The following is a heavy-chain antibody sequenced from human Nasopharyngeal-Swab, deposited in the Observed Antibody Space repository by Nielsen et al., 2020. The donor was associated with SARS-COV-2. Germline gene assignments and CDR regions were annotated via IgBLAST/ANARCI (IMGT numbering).Heavy chain of an antibody. J-gene: IGHJ6*03. CDR2: INAGNGNT. D-gene: IGHD6-19*01. Sequence: ASVKVSCKASGYTFTSYAMHWVRQAPGQRLEWMGWINAGNGNTKYSQKFQGRVTITRDTSASTAYMELSSLRSEDTAVYYCAREQWLDYYTDVWGKGTTVTVSS. CDR3: AREQWLDYYTDV. V-gene: IGHV1-3*01. CDR1: GYTFTSYA.